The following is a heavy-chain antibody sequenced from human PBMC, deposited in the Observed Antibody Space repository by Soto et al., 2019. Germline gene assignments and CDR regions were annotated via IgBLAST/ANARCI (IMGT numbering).Heavy chain of an antibody. Sequence: SQTLSLTCAISGDSVSSNSAAWNWIRQSPSRGLEWLGRTYYRSKWYNDYAVSVKSRITINPDTSKDQFSLQLNSVTPEDTAVYYCARTYDFWSGYYDDRGYYFDYWGQGTLVTVSS. CDR1: GDSVSSNSAA. D-gene: IGHD3-3*01. J-gene: IGHJ4*02. CDR3: ARTYDFWSGYYDDRGYYFDY. CDR2: TYYRSKWYN. V-gene: IGHV6-1*01.